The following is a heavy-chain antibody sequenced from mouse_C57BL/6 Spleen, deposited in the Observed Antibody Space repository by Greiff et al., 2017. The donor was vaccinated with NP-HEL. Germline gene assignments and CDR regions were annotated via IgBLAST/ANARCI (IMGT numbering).Heavy chain of an antibody. CDR3: ARGGTTVVAVHYYAMDY. CDR1: GFTFSDYG. D-gene: IGHD1-1*01. V-gene: IGHV5-17*01. CDR2: ISSGSSTI. J-gene: IGHJ4*01. Sequence: EVMLVESGGGLVKPGGSLKLSCAASGFTFSDYGMHWVRQAPEKGLEWVAYISSGSSTIYYADTVKGRFTISRDNAKNTLFLQMTSLRSEDTAMYYCARGGTTVVAVHYYAMDYWGQGTSVTVSS.